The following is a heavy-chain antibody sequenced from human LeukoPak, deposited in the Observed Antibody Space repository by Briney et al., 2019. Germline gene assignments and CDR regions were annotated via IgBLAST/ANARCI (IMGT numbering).Heavy chain of an antibody. Sequence: SVKVSCRASGGTFNSYLITWVRQAPGQGLEWMGGIIPISGTTNYAQKFEGRVTITADKSTTTLYMNLSSLRSEDTAVYYCAREVSDKRFDPWGQGTLVTVSS. J-gene: IGHJ5*02. CDR2: IIPISGTT. CDR1: GGTFNSYL. CDR3: AREVSDKRFDP. V-gene: IGHV1-69*06.